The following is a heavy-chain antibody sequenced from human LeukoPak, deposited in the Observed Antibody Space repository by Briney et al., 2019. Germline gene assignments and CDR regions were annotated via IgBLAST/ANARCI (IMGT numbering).Heavy chain of an antibody. CDR3: ATDPATVGITTRDF. J-gene: IGHJ4*02. CDR2: INSDGSST. D-gene: IGHD1-26*01. Sequence: GGSLRLSCAASGFTFSSYWMHWVRQAPGKGLVWVSRINSDGSSTSYADFVKGRFTISRDNSKSTLYLQMNSLRAEDTAVYYCATDPATVGITTRDFWGQGTLVTVSS. CDR1: GFTFSSYW. V-gene: IGHV3-74*01.